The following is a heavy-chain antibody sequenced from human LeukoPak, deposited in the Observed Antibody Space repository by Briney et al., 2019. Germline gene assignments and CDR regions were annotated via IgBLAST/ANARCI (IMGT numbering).Heavy chain of an antibody. CDR3: ARDDRPNTELDY. Sequence: ASVKVSCKASGYTFTGYYMHWVRQAPGQGLEWMGWINPNSGGTNYAQKFQGRVTMTRDTSISTAYMGLSRLRSDDTAVYYCARDDRPNTELDYWGQGTLVTVSS. J-gene: IGHJ4*02. CDR2: INPNSGGT. CDR1: GYTFTGYY. V-gene: IGHV1-2*02.